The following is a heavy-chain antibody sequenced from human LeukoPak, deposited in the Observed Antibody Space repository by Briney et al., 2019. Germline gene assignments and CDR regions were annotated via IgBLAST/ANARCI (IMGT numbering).Heavy chain of an antibody. J-gene: IGHJ6*03. Sequence: SETLSLTCTVSGGYISSYYWSWIRQPPGKGLEWIGYIYYSGSTNYNPSLKSRVTISVDTSKNQFSLKLSSVTAADTAVYYCARQRYSNYVYYYYYMDVWGKGTTVTVSS. V-gene: IGHV4-59*01. CDR3: ARQRYSNYVYYYYYMDV. D-gene: IGHD4-11*01. CDR1: GGYISSYY. CDR2: IYYSGST.